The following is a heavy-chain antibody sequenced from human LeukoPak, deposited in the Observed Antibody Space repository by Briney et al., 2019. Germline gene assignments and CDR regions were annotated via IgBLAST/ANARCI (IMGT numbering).Heavy chain of an antibody. CDR3: ARGGSTQGGAFDY. D-gene: IGHD3-16*01. V-gene: IGHV4-34*01. Sequence: SETLFLTCTVYGGSFSGYYWSWIRQPPGKGLEWIGEINHSGSTNYNPSLKSRVTMSVDTSKNQFSLKLSSVTAADTAVYYCARGGSTQGGAFDYWGQGTLVTVSS. CDR2: INHSGST. CDR1: GGSFSGYY. J-gene: IGHJ4*02.